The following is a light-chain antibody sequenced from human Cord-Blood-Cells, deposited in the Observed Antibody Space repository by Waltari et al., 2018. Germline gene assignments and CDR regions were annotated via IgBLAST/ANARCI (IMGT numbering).Light chain of an antibody. CDR3: MQALQTPYT. CDR1: QSLLHSNGYNY. J-gene: IGKJ2*01. CDR2: LGS. V-gene: IGKV2-28*01. Sequence: DIVMTQSPLSLPVTPGDPASIPCRSSQSLLHSNGYNYLDWYLQKPGLSPQLLIYLGSNRASGVPDRFSGSGSGTDFTLKISRVEAEDVGVYYCMQALQTPYTFGQGTKLEIK.